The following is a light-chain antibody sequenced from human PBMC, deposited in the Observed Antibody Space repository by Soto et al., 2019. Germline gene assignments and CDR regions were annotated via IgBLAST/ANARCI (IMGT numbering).Light chain of an antibody. CDR1: SSNIGNNY. Sequence: QPVLTQPPSASGTPGQRVTISCSAGSSNIGNNYVFWYQQLPRTAPKLLIYRNNQRPSGVPDRFSGSKSGTSASLAISGLRSEDEADYYCAAWDDSLSADVFGTGTKVTVL. V-gene: IGLV1-47*01. CDR2: RNN. CDR3: AAWDDSLSADV. J-gene: IGLJ1*01.